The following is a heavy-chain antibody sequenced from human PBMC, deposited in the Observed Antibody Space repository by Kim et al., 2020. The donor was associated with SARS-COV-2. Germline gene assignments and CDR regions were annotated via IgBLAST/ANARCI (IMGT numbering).Heavy chain of an antibody. J-gene: IGHJ3*02. D-gene: IGHD7-27*01. CDR2: IYYTGGT. CDR1: DGSISLSSYY. V-gene: IGHV4-39*01. CDR3: ARLSTILGCCSVDI. Sequence: SETLSLTCTVSDGSISLSSYYWGWIRQPPRKGLEWIGKIYYTGGTYYNPSLESRVTISVDTSKNQFSLKLSSVTAADTAVYYCARLSTILGCCSVDIWG.